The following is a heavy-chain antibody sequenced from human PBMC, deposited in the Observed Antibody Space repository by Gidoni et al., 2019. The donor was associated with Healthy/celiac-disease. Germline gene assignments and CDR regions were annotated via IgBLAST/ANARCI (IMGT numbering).Heavy chain of an antibody. CDR2: IYSDVRS. CDR1: GFTVSRSS. CDR3: ARARRILGDSSGYYSAWFDP. V-gene: IGHV3-53*01. J-gene: IGHJ5*02. D-gene: IGHD3-22*01. Sequence: ELQLAVSGGGLIQPRGPPRLPCAASGFTVSRSSISCVRQAPGKGLECVSVIYSDVRSYYADSVKDRFTISRDNSKNALYFKMNGLRAEDTAVYCCARARRILGDSSGYYSAWFDPWGQGTLVTVSS.